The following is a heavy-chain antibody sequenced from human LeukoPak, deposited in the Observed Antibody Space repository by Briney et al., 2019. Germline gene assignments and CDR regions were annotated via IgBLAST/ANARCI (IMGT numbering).Heavy chain of an antibody. CDR3: ARGSRGDTWIQLWLFDY. J-gene: IGHJ4*02. CDR2: IKQDGSEK. D-gene: IGHD5-18*01. V-gene: IGHV3-7*01. CDR1: GFTFSSYS. Sequence: GSLRLSCAASGFTFSSYSMNWVRQAPGKGLEWVANIKQDGSEKYYVDSVRGRFTISRDNAKDSLYLQMNSLRTEDTAIYYCARGSRGDTWIQLWLFDYWGQGTLVTVSS.